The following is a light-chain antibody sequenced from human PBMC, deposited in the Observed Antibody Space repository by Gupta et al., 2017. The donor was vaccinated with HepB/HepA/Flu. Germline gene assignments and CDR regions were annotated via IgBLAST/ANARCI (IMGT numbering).Light chain of an antibody. CDR2: LGS. CDR1: QSLLHSNGYNY. CDR3: MQALQTPIT. Sequence: DIVMTQSPLSLPVTPGEPASIYCRSSQSLLHSNGYNYLDWYLQKPGQSPQLLIYLGSNRASGVPDRFSGSGSGTDFTLQISRVEAEDVGVYYCMQALQTPITFGQGTRLEIK. V-gene: IGKV2-28*01. J-gene: IGKJ5*01.